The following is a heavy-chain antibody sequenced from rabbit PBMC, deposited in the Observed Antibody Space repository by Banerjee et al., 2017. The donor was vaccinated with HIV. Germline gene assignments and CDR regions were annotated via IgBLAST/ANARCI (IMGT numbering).Heavy chain of an antibody. J-gene: IGHJ4*01. V-gene: IGHV1S7*01. CDR3: ARGVAGDAGYGYPYFNL. CDR1: GFTFSNYW. CDR2: IDPVFGST. D-gene: IGHD6-1*01. Sequence: QSLEESGGDLVKPEGSLTLTCTASGFTFSNYWISWVRQAPGKGLEWIGYIDPVFGSTYYASWVNGRFTISSQNAQNTLYLQLNSLTAADTATYFCARGVAGDAGYGYPYFNLWGPGTLVTVS.